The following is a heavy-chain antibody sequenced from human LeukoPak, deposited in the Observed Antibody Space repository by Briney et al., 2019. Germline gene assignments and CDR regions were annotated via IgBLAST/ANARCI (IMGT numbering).Heavy chain of an antibody. V-gene: IGHV1-8*01. CDR1: GYTFTSYD. D-gene: IGHD6-13*01. J-gene: IGHJ5*02. CDR3: ARGSSSWSYNWFDP. Sequence: GASVTVSCMGSGYTFTSYDINWVRPATGQGLAWMGCMNPNSGNTGYAQKFQGRVTMTRNTSISTAYMELSSLRSEDTAVYYCARGSSSWSYNWFDPWGQGTLVTVSS. CDR2: MNPNSGNT.